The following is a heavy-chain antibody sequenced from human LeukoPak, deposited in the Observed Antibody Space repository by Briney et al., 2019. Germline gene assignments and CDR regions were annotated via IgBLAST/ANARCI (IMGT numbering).Heavy chain of an antibody. V-gene: IGHV1-18*01. D-gene: IGHD5-24*01. CDR3: ARVTDGYEDY. J-gene: IGHJ4*02. Sequence: GSLKVSCKASGYTFTSYGISWVRQAPGQGLEWMGWISAYNGNTNYAQKLQGRVTMTTDTSTSTAYMELRSRRSDDTAVYYCARVTDGYEDYWGQGTLVTVSS. CDR2: ISAYNGNT. CDR1: GYTFTSYG.